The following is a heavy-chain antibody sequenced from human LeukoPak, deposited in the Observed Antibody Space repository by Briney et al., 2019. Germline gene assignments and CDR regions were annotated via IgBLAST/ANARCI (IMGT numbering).Heavy chain of an antibody. V-gene: IGHV3-21*01. CDR2: ISDESNYI. CDR3: ANHLACGSTSCPSFDY. J-gene: IGHJ4*02. D-gene: IGHD2-2*01. Sequence: PGGSLRLSCAASGFTFSDYSMNWVRQAPGKGLEWVSSISDESNYIYYADSVKGRFTIFRDNAKNSLYLQMNSLRAEDTAVYYCANHLACGSTSCPSFDYWGQGTLVTVSS. CDR1: GFTFSDYS.